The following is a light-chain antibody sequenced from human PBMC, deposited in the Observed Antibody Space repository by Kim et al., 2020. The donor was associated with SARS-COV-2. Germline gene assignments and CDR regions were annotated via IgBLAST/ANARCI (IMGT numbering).Light chain of an antibody. CDR2: YDT. CDR1: NIRSKS. V-gene: IGLV3-21*04. Sequence: SYELTQPPSVSVAPGNTARITCGGDNIRSKSVHWYQQKPGQAPVLVIFYDTDRPSGIPERFSGSNSGNTATLTISRVEAGDEADYYCQVWDTSSAHRVFGGGTQLTVL. CDR3: QVWDTSSAHRV. J-gene: IGLJ3*02.